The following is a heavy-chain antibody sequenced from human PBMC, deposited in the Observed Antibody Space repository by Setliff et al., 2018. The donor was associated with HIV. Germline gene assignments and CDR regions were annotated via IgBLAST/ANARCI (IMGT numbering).Heavy chain of an antibody. D-gene: IGHD3-22*01. CDR3: ARGMDYYDTSGYYQYYFDY. CDR2: INPKSDGT. J-gene: IGHJ4*02. CDR1: GYSFTDYY. V-gene: IGHV1-2*04. Sequence: VASVKVSCKASGYSFTDYYIHWVRQAPGQGLEWMGWINPKSDGTNYAQKFQGWITMTRDTSISTAYMELSRLRSGDTAVYYCARGMDYYDTSGYYQYYFDYWGQGTLVTVSS.